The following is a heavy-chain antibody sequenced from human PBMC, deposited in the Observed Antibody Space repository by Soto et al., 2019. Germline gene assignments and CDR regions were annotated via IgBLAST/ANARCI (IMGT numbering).Heavy chain of an antibody. CDR1: GDSVSSNSAA. CDR3: AREGANWFDP. Sequence: QVRLQQSGPGLVKPSQTLSLTCAISGDSVSSNSAAWNWIRQSPSRGLEWLGRTYYRSKWYNEYVVSGESRITINPDTSKNQLSLQVNSVTPEDTAVYYCAREGANWFDPWGQGTLVTVSS. J-gene: IGHJ5*02. D-gene: IGHD3-16*01. V-gene: IGHV6-1*01. CDR2: TYYRSKWYN.